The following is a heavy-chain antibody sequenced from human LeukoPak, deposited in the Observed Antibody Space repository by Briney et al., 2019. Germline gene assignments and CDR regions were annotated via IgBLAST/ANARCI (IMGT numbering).Heavy chain of an antibody. Sequence: SETLSLTCTVSGGSISSYYWSWIRQPAGKGLDWVGRIYTSESINYSPSLKSRVTISVDTSKNQFSLKLSSVTAADTAVYYCARERGASTDRASHIWGQGTMVTVSS. CDR2: IYTSESI. CDR3: ARERGASTDRASHI. CDR1: GGSISSYY. V-gene: IGHV4-4*07. D-gene: IGHD2-15*01. J-gene: IGHJ3*02.